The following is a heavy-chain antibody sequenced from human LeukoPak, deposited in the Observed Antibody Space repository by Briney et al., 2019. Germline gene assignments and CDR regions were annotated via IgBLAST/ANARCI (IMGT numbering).Heavy chain of an antibody. V-gene: IGHV4-31*03. Sequence: PSQTLSLTCTVSGGSISSGGYYWSWIRQYPGKGLEWIGYIYYSGSTYYNPSLKSRVTISVDTSKNQFSLKLSSVTAADTAVYYCAREVVVPAATYDYWGQGTLVTVSS. D-gene: IGHD2-2*01. CDR1: GGSISSGGYY. CDR3: AREVVVPAATYDY. CDR2: IYYSGST. J-gene: IGHJ4*02.